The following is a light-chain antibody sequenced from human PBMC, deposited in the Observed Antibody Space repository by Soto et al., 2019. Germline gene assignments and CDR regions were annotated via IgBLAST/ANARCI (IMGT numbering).Light chain of an antibody. J-gene: IGKJ1*01. CDR2: GAS. Sequence: EIVMTQSPATLSVSPGERATLSCRASPSISNNLAWYQQKRGQAPRLLIYGASTRATGIPARFSGSGSGTEFTLTIRSLQSEDFAFYYCQQYNNWRTFGQGTKVEI. CDR3: QQYNNWRT. CDR1: PSISNN. V-gene: IGKV3-15*01.